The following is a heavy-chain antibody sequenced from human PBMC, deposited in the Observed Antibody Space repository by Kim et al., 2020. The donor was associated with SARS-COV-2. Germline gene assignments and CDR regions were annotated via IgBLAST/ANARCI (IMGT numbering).Heavy chain of an antibody. CDR1: GFTFSSYG. Sequence: GGSLRLSCAASGFTFSSYGMHWVRQAPGKGLEWVAVISYDGSNKYYADSVKGRFTIYRDNSKNTLYLQMHSMRAEDTSVYYWASNRKYYGSGRYILAYWGAGTLVTGFS. CDR2: ISYDGSNK. D-gene: IGHD3-10*01. V-gene: IGHV3-30*03. J-gene: IGHJ4*02. CDR3: ASNRKYYGSGRYILAY.